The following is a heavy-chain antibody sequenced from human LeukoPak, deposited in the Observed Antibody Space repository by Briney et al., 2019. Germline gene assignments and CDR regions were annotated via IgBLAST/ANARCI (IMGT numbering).Heavy chain of an antibody. CDR2: IIPIFGTA. CDR1: GGTFSSYA. CDR3: AVGYCTNGVCFDNYYFDY. D-gene: IGHD2-8*01. J-gene: IGHJ4*02. V-gene: IGHV1-69*05. Sequence: ASVKVSCKASGGTFSSYAISWVRQAPGQGLEWMGGIIPIFGTANYAQKFQGRVTITTDESTSTAYMELSSLRSEDTAVCYCAVGYCTNGVCFDNYYFDYWGQGTLVTVSS.